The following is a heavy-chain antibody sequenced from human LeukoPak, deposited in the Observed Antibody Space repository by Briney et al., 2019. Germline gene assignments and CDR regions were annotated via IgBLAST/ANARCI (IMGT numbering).Heavy chain of an antibody. J-gene: IGHJ4*02. D-gene: IGHD1-26*01. CDR1: GFTFDDYT. CDR3: AKSRGIVGATGYFDY. CDR2: ISWDGGST. Sequence: GSLRLSCAASGFTFDDYTMHWVRQAPGKGLEWVSLISWDGGSTYYADSVKGRFTISRDNSKNSLFLQMNSLRTEDTALYYCAKSRGIVGATGYFDYWGQETLVTVSS. V-gene: IGHV3-43*01.